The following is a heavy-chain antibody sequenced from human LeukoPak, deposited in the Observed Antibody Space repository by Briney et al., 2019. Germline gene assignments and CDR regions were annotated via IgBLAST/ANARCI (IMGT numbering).Heavy chain of an antibody. J-gene: IGHJ4*02. Sequence: GGSLRLSCAASGFTFSSYAMHWVRQAPGKGLEWVAVISYDGSNKYYADSVKGRFTISRDNSKNTLYLQMNSLRAEDTAVYYCARETRGYSYLFDYWGQGTLVTVSS. CDR2: ISYDGSNK. CDR3: ARETRGYSYLFDY. CDR1: GFTFSSYA. V-gene: IGHV3-30-3*01. D-gene: IGHD5-18*01.